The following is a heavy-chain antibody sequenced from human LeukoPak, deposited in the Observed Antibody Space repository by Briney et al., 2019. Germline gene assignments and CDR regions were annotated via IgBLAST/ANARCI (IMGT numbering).Heavy chain of an antibody. Sequence: ASVKVSCKASGYNFTSYGISWVRQAPGQGLEWMGWISAYNGNRNYAQRFQGRVTMTTDTSTSTAYMELRSLRSDDTAVYYCARVSRGPDIVVVPAAMTGDYWGQGTLVTVSS. CDR2: ISAYNGNR. J-gene: IGHJ4*02. CDR3: ARVSRGPDIVVVPAAMTGDY. CDR1: GYNFTSYG. V-gene: IGHV1-18*01. D-gene: IGHD2-2*01.